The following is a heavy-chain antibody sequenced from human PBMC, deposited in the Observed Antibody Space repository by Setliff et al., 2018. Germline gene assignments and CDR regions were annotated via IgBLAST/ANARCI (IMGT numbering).Heavy chain of an antibody. CDR2: ISPYTGNT. CDR1: GYTFTDFG. CDR3: TREGRGVTTAH. Sequence: ASVKVSCKASGYTFTDFGINWVRQAPGQGLEWMGWISPYTGNTYSAQRFQGRGTITWVTSISTAYMELSNLRSEDTAVYFCTREGRGVTTAHWGQGTLVTVSS. J-gene: IGHJ4*02. D-gene: IGHD4-17*01. V-gene: IGHV1-8*02.